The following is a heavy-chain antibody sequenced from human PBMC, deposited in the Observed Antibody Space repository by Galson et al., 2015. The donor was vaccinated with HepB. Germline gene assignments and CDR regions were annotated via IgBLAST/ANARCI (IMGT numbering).Heavy chain of an antibody. CDR1: GFTFTSSA. Sequence: SVKVSCKASGFTFTSSAVQWVRQARGQRLEWIGWIVVGSGNTNYAQKFQERVTITRDMSTSTAYMELSSLRSEDTAVYYCAADNTYDSSGYSLGAFDIWGQGTMVTVSS. CDR2: IVVGSGNT. J-gene: IGHJ3*02. V-gene: IGHV1-58*01. D-gene: IGHD3-22*01. CDR3: AADNTYDSSGYSLGAFDI.